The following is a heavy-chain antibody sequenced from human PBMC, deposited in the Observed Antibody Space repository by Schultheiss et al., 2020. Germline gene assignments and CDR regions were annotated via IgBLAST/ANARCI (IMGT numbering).Heavy chain of an antibody. V-gene: IGHV3-30-3*01. D-gene: IGHD1-1*01. CDR2: ISYHENNQ. Sequence: WGSLRLSCAASGFTFSAFAIHWVRQAPGKGLEWVAVISYHENNQYYADSVKGRFTISRDNSKNTVYLQMNSLRSEDTAVYYCARDSSKLGFDPWGQGTLVTVSS. CDR3: ARDSSKLGFDP. J-gene: IGHJ5*02. CDR1: GFTFSAFA.